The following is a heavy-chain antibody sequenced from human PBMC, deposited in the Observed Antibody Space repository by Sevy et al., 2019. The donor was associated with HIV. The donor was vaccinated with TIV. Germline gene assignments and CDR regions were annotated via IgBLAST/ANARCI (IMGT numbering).Heavy chain of an antibody. D-gene: IGHD3-22*01. CDR2: ISGSGGST. Sequence: GGSLRLSCAASGFTFSSYAMNWVRQAPGKGLEWVSTISGSGGSTYYGDSVKGRFTISRDNSKNRVYLQMSSLRAEDTALYYWAKDRYDGSGYYPEGAFDIWGQGTKVTVSS. V-gene: IGHV3-23*01. J-gene: IGHJ3*02. CDR3: AKDRYDGSGYYPEGAFDI. CDR1: GFTFSSYA.